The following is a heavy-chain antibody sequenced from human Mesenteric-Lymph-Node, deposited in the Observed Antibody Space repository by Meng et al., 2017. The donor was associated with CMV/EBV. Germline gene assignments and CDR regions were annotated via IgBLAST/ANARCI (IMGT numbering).Heavy chain of an antibody. D-gene: IGHD4-23*01. CDR2: ISASGVTT. Sequence: GESLKISCAASGFTFCDYYMNWVRQAPGKGLEWVSSISASGVTTDYVDSVQGRFTISRDNAKNSLYLQMNSLRAEDTALYYCAKDTYGGNDSSAFDIWGQGTMVTVSS. V-gene: IGHV3-69-1*01. CDR1: GFTFCDYY. J-gene: IGHJ3*02. CDR3: AKDTYGGNDSSAFDI.